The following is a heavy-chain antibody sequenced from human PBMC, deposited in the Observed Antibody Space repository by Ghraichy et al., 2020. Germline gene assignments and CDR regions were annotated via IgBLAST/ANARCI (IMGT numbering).Heavy chain of an antibody. CDR2: ISGSGHST. D-gene: IGHD4-17*01. CDR3: TKAGDYGVTPPDY. Sequence: GGSLRLSCSASGFTFTSYAMSWVRQAPGKGLEWVSGISGSGHSTYYADSVKGRFTISRDNSKNTVDLQMKSLRAEDTAIYYCTKAGDYGVTPPDYGGQGTLVTVS. CDR1: GFTFTSYA. J-gene: IGHJ4*02. V-gene: IGHV3-23*01.